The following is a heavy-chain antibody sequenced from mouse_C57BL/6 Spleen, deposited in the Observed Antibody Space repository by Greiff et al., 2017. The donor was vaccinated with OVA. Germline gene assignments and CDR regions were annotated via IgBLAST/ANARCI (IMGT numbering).Heavy chain of an antibody. V-gene: IGHV14-3*01. CDR2: IDPANGNT. D-gene: IGHD4-1*01. J-gene: IGHJ3*01. CDR3: ARSVGRGGAWFAY. CDR1: GFNIKNNY. Sequence: EVQLQQSVAELVRPGASVKLSCTASGFNIKNNYMHWVKQRPEQGLEWIGRIDPANGNTKYAPKFQGKATITADTSSNTAYLQLSSLTSEDTAIYYCARSVGRGGAWFAYWGQGTLVTVSA.